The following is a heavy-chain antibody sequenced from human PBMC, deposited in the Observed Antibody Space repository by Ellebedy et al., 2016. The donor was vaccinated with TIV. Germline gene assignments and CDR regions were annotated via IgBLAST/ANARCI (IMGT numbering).Heavy chain of an antibody. D-gene: IGHD2-2*01. CDR1: GGTFSSYA. J-gene: IGHJ6*02. CDR2: IIPIFGTA. Sequence: SVKVSCXASGGTFSSYAISWVRQAPGQGLEWMGGIIPIFGTANYAQKFQGRVTITADKSTSTAYMELSSLRSEDTAVYYCATAVVVPAADYYYYGMDVWGQGTTVTVSS. V-gene: IGHV1-69*06. CDR3: ATAVVVPAADYYYYGMDV.